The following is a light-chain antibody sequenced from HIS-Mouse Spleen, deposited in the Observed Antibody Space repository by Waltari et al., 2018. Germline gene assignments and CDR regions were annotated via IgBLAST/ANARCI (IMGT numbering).Light chain of an antibody. J-gene: IGLJ2*01. CDR2: EDS. Sequence: SYELTQPPSVSVSPGQTARTTCSGDALRKKFAYWYQQKSGQAPVLVIYEDSKRPSGIPERFSGSSSGTMATLTISGAQVEDEADYYCYSTDSSGNHRVFGGGTKLTVL. V-gene: IGLV3-10*01. CDR1: ALRKKF. CDR3: YSTDSSGNHRV.